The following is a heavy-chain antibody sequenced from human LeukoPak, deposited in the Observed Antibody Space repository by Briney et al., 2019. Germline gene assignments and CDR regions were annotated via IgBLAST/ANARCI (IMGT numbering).Heavy chain of an antibody. V-gene: IGHV4-59*01. CDR3: AGTILTGTSYYFDY. CDR2: IYYSGST. D-gene: IGHD3-9*01. Sequence: PSETLSLTCTVSGGSISSYYCSWIRQPPGKGLEWIGYIYYSGSTNYNPSLKSRVTISVDTSKNQFSLKLSSVTAADTAVYYCAGTILTGTSYYFDYWGQGTLVTVSS. CDR1: GGSISSYY. J-gene: IGHJ4*02.